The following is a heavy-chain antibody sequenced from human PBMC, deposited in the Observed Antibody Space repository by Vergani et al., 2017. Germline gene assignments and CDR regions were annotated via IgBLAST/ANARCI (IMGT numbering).Heavy chain of an antibody. CDR1: GGSISSSNYY. V-gene: IGHV4-39*02. J-gene: IGHJ2*01. Sequence: QLQLQESGPGLVKPSETLSLTCTVSGGSISSSNYYWGWIRQPPGKGLEWIGTIYYSGSTYYNPSLKSRVSVSLDTSKNRFSLNLTSVTATDTAVYYCARSQGDYWYFDLWGPGSLVTVSS. CDR2: IYYSGST. D-gene: IGHD2-21*01. CDR3: ARSQGDYWYFDL.